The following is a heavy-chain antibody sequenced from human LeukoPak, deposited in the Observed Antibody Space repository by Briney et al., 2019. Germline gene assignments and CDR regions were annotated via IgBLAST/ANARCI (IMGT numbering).Heavy chain of an antibody. J-gene: IGHJ6*02. CDR1: GTSITRTY. Sequence: PSETLSLTCTVSGTSITRTYWSWIRQPPGKGLEWIGEINHSGSTNYNPSLKSRVTISVDTSKNQFSLKLSSVTAADTAVYYCARALSPFTVGYTYYYYYGMDVWGQGTTVTVSS. CDR2: INHSGST. V-gene: IGHV4-34*01. CDR3: ARALSPFTVGYTYYYYYGMDV. D-gene: IGHD2-15*01.